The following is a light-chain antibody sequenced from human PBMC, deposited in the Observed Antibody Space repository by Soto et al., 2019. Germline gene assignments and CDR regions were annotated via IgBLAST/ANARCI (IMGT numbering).Light chain of an antibody. CDR2: AAS. Sequence: DIQMTQSPSALSASVGYRVTITCRASQDIHRYLAWFQQKPGKAPKSLIFAASSLQIGVPSRFSGSGSGTDFTLTSSSLQPDDFATYYYQHYESYPLTFGHGTRLEIK. J-gene: IGKJ5*01. V-gene: IGKV1-16*01. CDR3: QHYESYPLT. CDR1: QDIHRY.